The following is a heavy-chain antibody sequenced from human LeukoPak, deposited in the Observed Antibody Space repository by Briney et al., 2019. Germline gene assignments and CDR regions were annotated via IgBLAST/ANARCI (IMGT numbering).Heavy chain of an antibody. CDR2: IIPIFGTT. Sequence: SVKVSCKTSGGTFSSFAITWVRQTPGQGLEWMGGIIPIFGTTNYAQKFQDRVTITADKSTSTAYMKLSSLRSEDTAVYFCARVSEALEGFDYWGQGTLVTVSS. CDR1: GGTFSSFA. V-gene: IGHV1-69*06. J-gene: IGHJ4*02. D-gene: IGHD3-3*01. CDR3: ARVSEALEGFDY.